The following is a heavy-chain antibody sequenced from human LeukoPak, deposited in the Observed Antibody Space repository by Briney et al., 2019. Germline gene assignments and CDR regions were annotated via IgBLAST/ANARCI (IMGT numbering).Heavy chain of an antibody. CDR3: ARDGTYYDSSGYYPD. CDR2: INPSGGST. CDR1: GYTFTSYY. V-gene: IGHV1-46*01. D-gene: IGHD3-22*01. Sequence: ASVKVSCKASGYTFTSYYMHWVRQAPGQGLEWMGLINPSGGSTSYAQKFQGRVTMTRDMSTSTVYMELSSLRSEDTAVYYCARDGTYYDSSGYYPDWGQGTLVTVSS. J-gene: IGHJ4*02.